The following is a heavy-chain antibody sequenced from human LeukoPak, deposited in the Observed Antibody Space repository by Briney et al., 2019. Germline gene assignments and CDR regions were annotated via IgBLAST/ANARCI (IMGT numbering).Heavy chain of an antibody. CDR2: IYYSGST. D-gene: IGHD3-22*01. CDR1: GGSISYYY. CDR3: ASTAGYYDSSGLTYYFDY. J-gene: IGHJ4*02. Sequence: PSETLSLTCTVSGGSISYYYWSWIRQPPGKGLEWIGSIYYSGSTYYNPSLKSRVTISVDTSKNQFSLKLSSVTAADTAVYYCASTAGYYDSSGLTYYFDYWGQGTLVTVSS. V-gene: IGHV4-39*01.